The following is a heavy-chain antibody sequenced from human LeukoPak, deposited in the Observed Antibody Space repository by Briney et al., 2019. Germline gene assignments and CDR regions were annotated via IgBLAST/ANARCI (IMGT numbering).Heavy chain of an antibody. D-gene: IGHD3-22*01. CDR2: ISGSSRYI. Sequence: GGSLRLSCAASGIPFSNYTLTWVRQAPGKGLVWVPSISGSSRYIHYSDSVRGRFSISRDNAKNSVYLQMDSLTADDTAVYYCARVNSALVVSSEGSWAGSLGFDHWGQGILVIVSS. V-gene: IGHV3-21*06. CDR3: ARVNSALVVSSEGSWAGSLGFDH. CDR1: GIPFSNYT. J-gene: IGHJ4*02.